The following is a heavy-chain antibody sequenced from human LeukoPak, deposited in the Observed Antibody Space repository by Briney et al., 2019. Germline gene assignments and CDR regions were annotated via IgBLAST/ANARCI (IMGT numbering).Heavy chain of an antibody. J-gene: IGHJ4*02. Sequence: GGSLRLSCAASGFTFSSYSTNWVRQAPGKGLEWVSSINSSSSYKYYVDSVKGRFTISRDNAKNSLYLQMNSLRAEDTAVYYCARDAIQWFGELLSYFDYWGQGTLVTVSS. V-gene: IGHV3-21*01. CDR3: ARDAIQWFGELLSYFDY. CDR2: INSSSSYK. D-gene: IGHD3-10*01. CDR1: GFTFSSYS.